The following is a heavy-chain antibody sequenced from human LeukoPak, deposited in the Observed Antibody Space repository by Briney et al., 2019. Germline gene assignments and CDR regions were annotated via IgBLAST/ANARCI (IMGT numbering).Heavy chain of an antibody. CDR1: GFTVSSNY. V-gene: IGHV3-53*04. D-gene: IGHD3-22*01. CDR3: ARDFDPSPYYYDSSGYSD. Sequence: PGGSLRLSCAASGFTVSSNYMSWVRQAPGKGLEWVSVIYSGGSTYYADSVKGRFTISRHNSKNTLYLQMNSLRAEDTAVYYCARDFDPSPYYYDSSGYSDWGQGTLATVSS. J-gene: IGHJ4*02. CDR2: IYSGGST.